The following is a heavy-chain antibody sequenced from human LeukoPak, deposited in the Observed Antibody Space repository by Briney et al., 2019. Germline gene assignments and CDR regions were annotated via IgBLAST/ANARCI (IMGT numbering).Heavy chain of an antibody. Sequence: PGESLRLSCAASGFTFSSYAMSWVRQTPGKGLEWVSTITGSGGSTYYADSVKGRFTISRDNSKNTLDLQMNSLRAEDTAVYYCAKYLRYLDCWGQGTLVTVSS. J-gene: IGHJ4*02. CDR1: GFTFSSYA. D-gene: IGHD2-8*01. CDR3: AKYLRYLDC. CDR2: ITGSGGST. V-gene: IGHV3-23*01.